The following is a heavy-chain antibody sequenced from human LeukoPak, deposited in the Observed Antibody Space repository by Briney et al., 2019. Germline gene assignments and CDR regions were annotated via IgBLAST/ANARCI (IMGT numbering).Heavy chain of an antibody. CDR1: GFTFSNAW. Sequence: TGGSLRLSCAASGFTFSNAWMSWVRQAPGKGLEWVANIKQDGSEKYYVDSVKGRFTISRDNAKNSLYLQMNSLRAEDTAVYYCAREGPGSLHYYYGMDVWGQGTTVTVSS. V-gene: IGHV3-7*01. CDR2: IKQDGSEK. D-gene: IGHD3-22*01. CDR3: AREGPGSLHYYYGMDV. J-gene: IGHJ6*02.